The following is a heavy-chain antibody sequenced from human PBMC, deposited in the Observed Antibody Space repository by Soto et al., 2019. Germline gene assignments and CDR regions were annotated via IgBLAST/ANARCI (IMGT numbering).Heavy chain of an antibody. D-gene: IGHD6-19*01. CDR2: ISYDGNRK. CDR3: ARDPKQWLVDDTFDY. V-gene: IGHV3-30-3*01. CDR1: GLTFSTYA. J-gene: IGHJ4*02. Sequence: QVQLVESGGGVVQPGMSLRLSCAASGLTFSTYAMHWVRQAPGKGLEWVALISYDGNRKNYADPVKGRFTISRDNSQNTLYLQMNSLSAEDTATYYCARDPKQWLVDDTFDYWGQGTLVTVSS.